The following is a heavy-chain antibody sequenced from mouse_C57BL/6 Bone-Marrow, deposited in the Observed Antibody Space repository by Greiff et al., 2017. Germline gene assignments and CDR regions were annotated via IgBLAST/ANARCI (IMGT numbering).Heavy chain of an antibody. Sequence: QVQLQQSGAELVRPGTSVKVSCKASGYAFTNYLIEWVKQRPGQGLEWIGVINPGSGGTNYNEKVKGKATLTADKSSSTAYMQLSSLTSEDSEVYFCAGSKNWDSWFAYWGQGTLVTVSA. V-gene: IGHV1-54*01. J-gene: IGHJ3*01. CDR2: INPGSGGT. CDR3: AGSKNWDSWFAY. D-gene: IGHD4-1*01. CDR1: GYAFTNYL.